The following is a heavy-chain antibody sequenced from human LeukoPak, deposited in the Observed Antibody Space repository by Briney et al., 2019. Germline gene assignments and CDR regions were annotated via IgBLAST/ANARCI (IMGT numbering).Heavy chain of an antibody. Sequence: SVKVSCKASGGTFSSYAINWVRQAPGQGLEWMGRIIPILGIANYAQKFQGRVTITADKYTSTAYMELSSLRSEDTAVYYCARGWVAGTGWFDPWGQGTLVTVSS. J-gene: IGHJ5*02. CDR2: IIPILGIA. D-gene: IGHD6-19*01. V-gene: IGHV1-69*04. CDR1: GGTFSSYA. CDR3: ARGWVAGTGWFDP.